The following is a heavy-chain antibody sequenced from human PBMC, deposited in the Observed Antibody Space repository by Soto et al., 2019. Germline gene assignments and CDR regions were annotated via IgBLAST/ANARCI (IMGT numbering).Heavy chain of an antibody. CDR1: GFTFSSYA. Sequence: EVQLLESGGGLVQPGGSLRLSCAASGFTFSSYAMRWVRQAPVKGLEWVSANSGSGGSTYYADSVKGRFTISRDNSKNTLYLQMNSLRAEDTAVYYCARRGSGSYYDYWGQGTLVTVSS. CDR2: NSGSGGST. D-gene: IGHD1-26*01. CDR3: ARRGSGSYYDY. V-gene: IGHV3-23*01. J-gene: IGHJ4*02.